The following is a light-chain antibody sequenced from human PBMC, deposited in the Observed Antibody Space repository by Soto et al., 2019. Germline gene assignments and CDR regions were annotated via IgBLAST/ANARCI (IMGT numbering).Light chain of an antibody. CDR2: AAS. V-gene: IGKV1-39*01. CDR3: QQSYSTPRT. J-gene: IGKJ2*01. CDR1: QSISSS. Sequence: DIQMTQSPSSLSASVGDRVTITCRASQSISSSLNWYQQKPGTAPNLLIYAASSLQSGVPSRFSGSGSGTDFTLTINSLQPEDFATYYCQQSYSTPRTFGQGTKLEIK.